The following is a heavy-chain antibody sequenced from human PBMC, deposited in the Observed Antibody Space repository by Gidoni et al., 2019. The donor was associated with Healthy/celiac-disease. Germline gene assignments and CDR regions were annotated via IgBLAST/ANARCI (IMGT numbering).Heavy chain of an antibody. D-gene: IGHD1-26*01. CDR3: ARTRYLSSGSYYYGMDV. CDR2: IDWDDDK. CDR1: GFSLSTSGMC. Sequence: QVTLRESGPALVKPTQTLTLTCTFSGFSLSTSGMCVSWIRQPPGKALEWLARIDWDDDKYYSTSLKTRLTISKDTSKNQVVLTMTNMDPVDTATYYCARTRYLSSGSYYYGMDVWGQGTTVTVSS. V-gene: IGHV2-70*15. J-gene: IGHJ6*02.